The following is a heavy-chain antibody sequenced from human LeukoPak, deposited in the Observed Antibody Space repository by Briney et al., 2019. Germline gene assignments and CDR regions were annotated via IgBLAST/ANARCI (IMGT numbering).Heavy chain of an antibody. D-gene: IGHD3-22*01. Sequence: GASVKVSCKVSGYTLTELSMHWVRQAPGKGLEWMGGFDPEDGETIYAQKFQGRVTMTEDTSTDTAYMELSSLRSEDTAVYYCATVVVVIYPPQYYFDYWGQGTLVTVSS. CDR2: FDPEDGET. CDR1: GYTLTELS. J-gene: IGHJ4*02. V-gene: IGHV1-24*01. CDR3: ATVVVVIYPPQYYFDY.